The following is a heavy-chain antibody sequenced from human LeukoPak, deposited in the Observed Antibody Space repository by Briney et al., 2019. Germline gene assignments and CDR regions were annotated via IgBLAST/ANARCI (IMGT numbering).Heavy chain of an antibody. CDR1: GYTFTGYY. CDR2: INPNGGGT. CDR3: ARVRQTGAESDS. D-gene: IGHD2-8*02. V-gene: IGHV1-2*02. J-gene: IGHJ4*02. Sequence: GASVKVSCKASGYTFTGYYMYWVRQAPGQGLEWMGWINPNGGGTSYAQKFQDRVTMTRDTSINTANMELTRLTSDDAAVYYCARVRQTGAESDSWGQGTLVTVSS.